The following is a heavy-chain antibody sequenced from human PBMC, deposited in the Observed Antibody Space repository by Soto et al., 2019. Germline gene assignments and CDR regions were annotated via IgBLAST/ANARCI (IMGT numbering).Heavy chain of an antibody. V-gene: IGHV1-18*01. Sequence: ASVKVSCKASGYTFTSYGISWVRQAPGQGLEWMGWISAYNGNTNYAQKLQGRVTMTTDTSTSTAYMELRSLRSDDTAVYYCAREGNRGSYPYYHYYYGMDVWGQGTTVTVSS. CDR2: ISAYNGNT. J-gene: IGHJ6*02. CDR3: AREGNRGSYPYYHYYYGMDV. D-gene: IGHD1-26*01. CDR1: GYTFTSYG.